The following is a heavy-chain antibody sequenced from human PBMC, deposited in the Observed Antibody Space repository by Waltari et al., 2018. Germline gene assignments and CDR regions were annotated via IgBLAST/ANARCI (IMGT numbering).Heavy chain of an antibody. CDR1: GFTFSNFW. CDR3: SESLNV. J-gene: IGHJ6*02. V-gene: IGHV3-7*01. CDR2: INPDGSAK. Sequence: EVQMVESGGGLVQPGGSLRLPCAASGFTFSNFWRDWVRQAPGKGLEWVDNINPDGSAKNYVDSVKGRFTIFRDNTKNSLYLQMNSLRAEDTAIYYCSESLNVWGPGTTVTVSS.